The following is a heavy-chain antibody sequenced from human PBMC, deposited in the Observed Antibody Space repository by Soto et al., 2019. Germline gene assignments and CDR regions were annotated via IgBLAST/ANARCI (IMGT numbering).Heavy chain of an antibody. Sequence: ASVKVSCKVSGYTFTAFYIHWVRQAPGQGLEWMGWVNPNTGLTRYAQKFQDRVTMTRDTSINTAYMELSGLTSDDTAIYYCTTLRLHPCGQGPLVTVSS. V-gene: IGHV1-2*02. CDR2: VNPNTGLT. D-gene: IGHD5-18*01. J-gene: IGHJ5*02. CDR1: GYTFTAFY. CDR3: TTLRLHP.